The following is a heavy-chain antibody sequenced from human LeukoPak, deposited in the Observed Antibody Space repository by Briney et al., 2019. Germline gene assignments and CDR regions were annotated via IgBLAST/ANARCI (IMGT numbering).Heavy chain of an antibody. V-gene: IGHV3-23*01. CDR1: GLPFNNFA. D-gene: IGHD3-3*01. CDR2: IGGGGGST. J-gene: IGHJ4*02. CDR3: AKESDFWSGYSPFDN. Sequence: GSLRLSCAASGLPFNNFAMTWVRQAPGKGLEWVSGIGGGGGSTYYADSVKGRFTISRDNSKNTLFLQMNSLRVEDTAVYYCAKESDFWSGYSPFDNWGQGTLDTVSS.